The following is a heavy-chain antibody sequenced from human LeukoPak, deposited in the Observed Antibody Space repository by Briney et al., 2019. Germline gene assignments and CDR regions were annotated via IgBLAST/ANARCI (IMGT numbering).Heavy chain of an antibody. CDR3: ARVYYSSSYDYWYFDL. D-gene: IGHD6-13*01. V-gene: IGHV4-59*01. J-gene: IGHJ2*01. CDR2: IYYSGST. Sequence: SETLSLTCTVPGGSIRSYYWSWIRQTPGKGLEWIGYIYYSGSTNYNPSLKSRLTISVDTSKNQFSLKLSSVTAADTAVYYCARVYYSSSYDYWYFDLWGRGTLVTVSS. CDR1: GGSIRSYY.